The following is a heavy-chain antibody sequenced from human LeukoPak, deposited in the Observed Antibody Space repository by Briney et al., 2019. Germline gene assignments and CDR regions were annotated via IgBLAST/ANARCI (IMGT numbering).Heavy chain of an antibody. J-gene: IGHJ6*04. CDR1: GGTFSSYA. CDR2: IIPIFGTA. Sequence: HWASVMVSCKASGGTFSSYAISWVRQAPGQGLEWMGGIIPIFGTANYAQKFQGRVTITADESTSTAYMELSSLRSEDTAVYYCARVRLDYYYGMDVWGKGTTVTVSS. V-gene: IGHV1-69*13. D-gene: IGHD6-19*01. CDR3: ARVRLDYYYGMDV.